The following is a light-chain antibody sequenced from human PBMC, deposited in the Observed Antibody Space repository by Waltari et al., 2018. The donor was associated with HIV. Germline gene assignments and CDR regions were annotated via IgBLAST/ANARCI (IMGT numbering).Light chain of an antibody. CDR2: GVS. CDR1: TSHIGGYDY. Sequence: QSALTQPASVSGSPGQSITISSTGTTSHIGGYDYVSWYQQHPGKAPKLLIYGVSSRPSGVSNRFSGSRSGNTASLTISGLQADDEAHYYCSAYTTYSPLAVFGGGTKLTVL. V-gene: IGLV2-14*01. CDR3: SAYTTYSPLAV. J-gene: IGLJ2*01.